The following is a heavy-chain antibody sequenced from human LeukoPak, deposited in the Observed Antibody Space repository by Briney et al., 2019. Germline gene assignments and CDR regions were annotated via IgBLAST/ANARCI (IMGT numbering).Heavy chain of an antibody. Sequence: GGSLRLSCAASGFTFSSYAMSWVRQPPGKGLEWVSGISSSGGSTYYAESVKGRFTISRDNSKNTQFLQMNSLRAEDTAMYYCARPTKGVTAIDYWGQGTLVTVSS. V-gene: IGHV3-23*01. CDR2: ISSSGGST. J-gene: IGHJ4*02. D-gene: IGHD2-21*02. CDR1: GFTFSSYA. CDR3: ARPTKGVTAIDY.